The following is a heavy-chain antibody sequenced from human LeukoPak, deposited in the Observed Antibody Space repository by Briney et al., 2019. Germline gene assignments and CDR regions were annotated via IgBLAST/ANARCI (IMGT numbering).Heavy chain of an antibody. J-gene: IGHJ4*02. Sequence: SETLSLSCTVSGGTIRSRGNYWGWIRPPPGRGREWIANIYDSGSTDYNPSLRSRVTISVEISKNQFYLRVTSVIAADTGVYYCARGRAGDSSGEYSRTGFDYWGQGTLVTVSS. V-gene: IGHV4-39*01. CDR2: IYDSGST. D-gene: IGHD3-22*01. CDR1: GGTIRSRGNY. CDR3: ARGRAGDSSGEYSRTGFDY.